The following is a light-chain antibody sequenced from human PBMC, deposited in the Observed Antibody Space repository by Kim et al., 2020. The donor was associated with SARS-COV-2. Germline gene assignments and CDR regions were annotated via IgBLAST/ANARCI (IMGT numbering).Light chain of an antibody. V-gene: IGKV3-15*01. J-gene: IGKJ2*01. CDR3: QQYNNWPYT. Sequence: EIVMTQSPATLSVSPGERATLSCRASQIVSSNLAWYQQKPGQAPRLLIYGASTRATGIPSRFSGSGSGTEFTLTISSLQSEDFAVYSCQQYNNWPYTFGQGTKLEI. CDR2: GAS. CDR1: QIVSSN.